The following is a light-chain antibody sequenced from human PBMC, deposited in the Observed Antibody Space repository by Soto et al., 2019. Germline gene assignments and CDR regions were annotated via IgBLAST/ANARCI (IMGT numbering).Light chain of an antibody. Sequence: QSVLTQPPSVSAAPGQRVTISCSGSSSNIGNNYVSWYQQLPGTAPKLLIYENNKRPSGIPDRLSGSKSGTSATLGITALQTGDEADYYCGTWDSSLRAGQGVFGGGTKLTVL. V-gene: IGLV1-51*02. CDR3: GTWDSSLRAGQGV. CDR1: SSNIGNNY. J-gene: IGLJ3*02. CDR2: ENN.